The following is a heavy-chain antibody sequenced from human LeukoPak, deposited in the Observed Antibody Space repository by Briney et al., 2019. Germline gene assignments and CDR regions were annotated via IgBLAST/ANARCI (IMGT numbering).Heavy chain of an antibody. D-gene: IGHD2-2*01. Sequence: ASVKVSCKASGYTFTSYGISWVRQAPGQGLEWMGWISAYNGNTNYAQKLQGRVTMTTDTSTSTAYMELRSPRSDDTAVYYCARDSGDIVVVPAAIGVGHYYYYGMDVWGQGTTVTVSS. CDR1: GYTFTSYG. CDR2: ISAYNGNT. J-gene: IGHJ6*02. CDR3: ARDSGDIVVVPAAIGVGHYYYYGMDV. V-gene: IGHV1-18*01.